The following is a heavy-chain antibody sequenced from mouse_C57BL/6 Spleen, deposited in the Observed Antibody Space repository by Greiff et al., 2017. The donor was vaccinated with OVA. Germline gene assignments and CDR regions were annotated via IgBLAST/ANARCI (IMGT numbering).Heavy chain of an antibody. CDR1: GFTFSDYG. CDR3: ARGRDYYGRGYFDV. D-gene: IGHD1-2*01. Sequence: EVQGVESGGGLVKPGGSLKLSCAASGFTFSDYGMHWVRQAPEKGLEWVAYISSGSSTIYYADTVKGRFTISRDNAKNTLFLQMTSLRSEDTAMYYCARGRDYYGRGYFDVWGTGTTVTVSS. V-gene: IGHV5-17*01. J-gene: IGHJ1*03. CDR2: ISSGSSTI.